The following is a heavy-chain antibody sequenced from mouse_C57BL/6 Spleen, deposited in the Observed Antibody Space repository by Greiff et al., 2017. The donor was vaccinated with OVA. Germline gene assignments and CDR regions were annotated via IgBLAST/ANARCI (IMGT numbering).Heavy chain of an antibody. CDR2: INPNNGGT. Sequence: EVQLQQSGPELVKPGASVKMSCKASGYTFTDYNMHWVKQSHGQSLEWIGYINPNNGGTSYNQKFKGKATLTVNKSSSTAYMELRSLTSEYSAVYYCASEGNYDYFGYWGKGTTLTVSS. D-gene: IGHD2-1*01. CDR1: GYTFTDYN. V-gene: IGHV1-22*01. CDR3: ASEGNYDYFGY. J-gene: IGHJ2*01.